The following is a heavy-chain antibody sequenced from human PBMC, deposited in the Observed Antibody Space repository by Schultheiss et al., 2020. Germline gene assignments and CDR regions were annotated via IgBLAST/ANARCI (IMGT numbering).Heavy chain of an antibody. Sequence: SETLSLTCTVSGGSISSSSYYWSWIRQPPGKGLEWIGEINHSGSTNYNPSLKSRVTISVDTSKNQFSLKLSSVTAADTAVYYCARAWDYYYYGMDVWGQGHTGTVAS. D-gene: IGHD7-27*01. CDR1: GGSISSSSYY. J-gene: IGHJ6*02. CDR3: ARAWDYYYYGMDV. V-gene: IGHV4-39*07. CDR2: INHSGST.